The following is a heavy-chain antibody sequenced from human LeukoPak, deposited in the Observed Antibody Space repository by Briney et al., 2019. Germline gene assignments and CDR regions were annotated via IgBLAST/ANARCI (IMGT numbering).Heavy chain of an antibody. V-gene: IGHV3-30*04. CDR3: ARVYGAAAGTVYYYYYMDV. D-gene: IGHD6-13*01. CDR1: GFTFSSYA. J-gene: IGHJ6*03. Sequence: PGGSLRLSCAASGFTFSSYAMHWVRQAPGKGLEWVAVISYDGSNKYYADSVKGRFTISRDNSKNTLYLQMNSLRAEDTAVYYCARVYGAAAGTVYYYYYMDVWGKGTTVTISS. CDR2: ISYDGSNK.